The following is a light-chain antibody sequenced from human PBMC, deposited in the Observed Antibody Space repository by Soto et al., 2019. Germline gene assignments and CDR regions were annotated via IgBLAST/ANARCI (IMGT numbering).Light chain of an antibody. CDR1: QSVSSSY. Sequence: EIVLTQSPGTLSLSPGERATLSCRASQSVSSSYLAWYQQKPGQAPRLLIYGASSRATGIPDRFSGSGSGTDFTLTISRLEPEDFAVYSCQQYGSSPDTFGQGTKLEI. V-gene: IGKV3-20*01. J-gene: IGKJ2*01. CDR2: GAS. CDR3: QQYGSSPDT.